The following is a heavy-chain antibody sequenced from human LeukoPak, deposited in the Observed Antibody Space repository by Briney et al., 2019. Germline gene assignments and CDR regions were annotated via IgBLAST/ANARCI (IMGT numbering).Heavy chain of an antibody. J-gene: IGHJ4*02. D-gene: IGHD6-19*01. Sequence: GGSLRHSCAASGFTFTNSAMTWVRQAPGKGLEWVSTVSGSGGNTYYADSVKGRFTISRDNSENTLYLQMNSLRAQDTAVYYCAKSLAVPGSPDYWGQGTLVTVSS. CDR3: AKSLAVPGSPDY. CDR1: GFTFTNSA. CDR2: VSGSGGNT. V-gene: IGHV3-23*01.